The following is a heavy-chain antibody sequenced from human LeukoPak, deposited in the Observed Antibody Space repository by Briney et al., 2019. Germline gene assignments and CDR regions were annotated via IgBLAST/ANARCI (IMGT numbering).Heavy chain of an antibody. CDR3: GRHRRYSQHDVDY. V-gene: IGHV4-39*01. CDR2: MYYSGST. CDR1: GGSINRSIYY. Sequence: SETLSLTCTVSGGSINRSIYYWGWIRQPPGKGLEWLGSMYYSGSTYYNPSLKSRVTISVDTSKNQFSLKLSSVTAADTAVYYCGRHRRYSQHDVDYWGQGTLVTVSS. J-gene: IGHJ4*02. D-gene: IGHD6-13*01.